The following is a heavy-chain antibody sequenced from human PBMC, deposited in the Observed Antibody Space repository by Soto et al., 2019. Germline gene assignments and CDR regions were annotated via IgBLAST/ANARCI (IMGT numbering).Heavy chain of an antibody. D-gene: IGHD6-13*01. J-gene: IGHJ6*02. CDR2: IYYRGST. CDR3: ARQQLLHLYAALHV. V-gene: IGHV4-59*01. Sequence: SETLSLTCNVSGGSISGYYWSWIRQPPGKGLEYIGYIYYRGSTNYNPSLESRVTMSVDTSRNQFSLKVNSVTAVDTAVYYCARQQLLHLYAALHVWGQGTTVTVSS. CDR1: GGSISGYY.